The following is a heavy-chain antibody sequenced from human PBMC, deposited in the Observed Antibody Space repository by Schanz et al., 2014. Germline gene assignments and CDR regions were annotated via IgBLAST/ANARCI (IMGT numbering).Heavy chain of an antibody. D-gene: IGHD6-19*01. CDR2: ITAYNGNT. V-gene: IGHV1-18*01. CDR1: GYTFTSHG. CDR3: ARGGYSSGWYDRDIAHFDY. J-gene: IGHJ4*02. Sequence: QVQLVQSGAEVKKPGASVKVSCKASGYTFTSHGISWVRPAPGQGLEWMGWITAYNGNTNYAQKLQGRVTMTTDTATSTAYMELRSLRSDDTAVYYCARGGYSSGWYDRDIAHFDYWGQGTLVNVSS.